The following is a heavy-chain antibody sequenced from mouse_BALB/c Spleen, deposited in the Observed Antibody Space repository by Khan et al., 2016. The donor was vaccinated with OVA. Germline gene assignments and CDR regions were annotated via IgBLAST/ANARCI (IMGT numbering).Heavy chain of an antibody. D-gene: IGHD1-1*01. J-gene: IGHJ1*01. CDR3: ARINGNSLFWFFDV. Sequence: QVTLNESGPGILQPSQTLSLTCSFSGFSLTTSGMGVGWIRQPSGKGLEWLTHIWRDNVKRYNPALESRLTISKDTSSSQVFLKIANVDSADTATYYCARINGNSLFWFFDVWGAGTSVTVSS. CDR1: GFSLTTSGMG. CDR2: IWRDNVK. V-gene: IGHV8-8*01.